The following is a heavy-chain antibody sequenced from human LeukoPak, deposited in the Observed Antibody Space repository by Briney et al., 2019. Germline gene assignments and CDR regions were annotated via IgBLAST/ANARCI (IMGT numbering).Heavy chain of an antibody. V-gene: IGHV3-21*01. CDR2: ISSSSSYI. D-gene: IGHD3-22*01. CDR3: ARDQRYGDYGYYDSSGYFWFDP. J-gene: IGHJ5*02. CDR1: GFTFSSYS. Sequence: GGSLRLSCAASGFTFSSYSMNWVRQAPGKGLEWVSSISSSSSYIYYADSVKGRFTISRDNAKNSLYLQMNSLRAEDTAVYYCARDQRYGDYGYYDSSGYFWFDPWGQETLVTVSS.